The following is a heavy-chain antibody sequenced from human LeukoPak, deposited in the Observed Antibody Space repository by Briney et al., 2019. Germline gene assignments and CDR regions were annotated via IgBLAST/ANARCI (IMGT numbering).Heavy chain of an antibody. J-gene: IGHJ4*02. CDR1: GFTVSSNY. CDR2: IYSGGST. D-gene: IGHD6-19*01. CDR3: AKGPWLAYPYYFDY. Sequence: PGGSLRLSCAASGFTVSSNYMSWVRQAPGKGLEWVSVIYSGGSTYYADSVKGRFNISRDNSKNTLYLQMNSLRAEDTAVYYCAKGPWLAYPYYFDYWGQGTLVTVSS. V-gene: IGHV3-53*01.